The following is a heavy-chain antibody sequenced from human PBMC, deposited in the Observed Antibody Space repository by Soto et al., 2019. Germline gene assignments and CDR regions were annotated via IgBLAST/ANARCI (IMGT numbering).Heavy chain of an antibody. J-gene: IGHJ6*03. D-gene: IGHD3-16*01. CDR3: ARDGGTVSLVYYYYMDV. V-gene: IGHV3-66*01. CDR2: IYSGGST. CDR1: GFTVSSNY. Sequence: ESGGGLVQPGGSLRLSCAASGFTVSSNYMSWVRQAPGKGLEWVSVIYSGGSTYYADSVKGRFTISRDNSKNTLYLQMNSLRAEDTAVYYCARDGGTVSLVYYYYMDVWGKGTTVTVSS.